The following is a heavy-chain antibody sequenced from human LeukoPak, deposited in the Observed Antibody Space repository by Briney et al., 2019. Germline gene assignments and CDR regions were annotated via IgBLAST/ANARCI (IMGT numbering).Heavy chain of an antibody. CDR3: ARGYHYYDSSGYYLQSSSDHWYFDL. CDR2: IIPILGIA. V-gene: IGHV1-69*04. J-gene: IGHJ2*01. Sequence: SVKVSCKASGGTFSSYAISWVRQAPGQGLEWMGRIIPILGIANYAQKFQGRVTITADKSTSTAYMELSSLRSEDTAVYYCARGYHYYDSSGYYLQSSSDHWYFDLWGRGTLVTVSS. D-gene: IGHD3-22*01. CDR1: GGTFSSYA.